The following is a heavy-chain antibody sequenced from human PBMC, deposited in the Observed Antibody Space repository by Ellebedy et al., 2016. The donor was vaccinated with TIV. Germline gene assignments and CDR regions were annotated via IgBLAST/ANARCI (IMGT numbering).Heavy chain of an antibody. V-gene: IGHV1-24*01. Sequence: AASVKVSCKVSGYTLTELSMHWVRQAPGKGLEWMGGFDPEDGETIYAQKFQGRVTMTDDTSTDTAYLELSSLTSDDTAIYYCATSRALFSSGYYAYFDFWGQGTLVSVSS. CDR3: ATSRALFSSGYYAYFDF. J-gene: IGHJ4*02. D-gene: IGHD3-22*01. CDR2: FDPEDGET. CDR1: GYTLTELS.